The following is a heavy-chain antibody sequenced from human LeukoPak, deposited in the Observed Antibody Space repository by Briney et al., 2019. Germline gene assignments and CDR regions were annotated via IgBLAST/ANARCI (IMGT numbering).Heavy chain of an antibody. D-gene: IGHD3-3*01. CDR1: GGSISSYY. J-gene: IGHJ4*02. Sequence: SETLSLTCTVSGGSISSYYWSWIRQPPGKGLEWIGYIYYSGSTNYNPSLKSRVTISADTSKNQFSLKLSSVTAADTAVYYCARALLDFWSGYYYYFDYWGQGTLVTVSS. CDR2: IYYSGST. CDR3: ARALLDFWSGYYYYFDY. V-gene: IGHV4-59*01.